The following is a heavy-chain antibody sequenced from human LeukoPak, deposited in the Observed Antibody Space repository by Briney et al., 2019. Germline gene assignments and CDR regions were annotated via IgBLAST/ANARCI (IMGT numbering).Heavy chain of an antibody. Sequence: GGSLRLSCAASGFTFSSYAMSWVRQAPGKGLEWVSAISGSGGSTYYADSVKGRFTISRDNSKNTLYLQMNSLRAEDTAVYYCAKDDYDLWSGSTFFDYWGQGTLVTVSS. J-gene: IGHJ4*02. CDR3: AKDDYDLWSGSTFFDY. D-gene: IGHD3-3*01. CDR1: GFTFSSYA. V-gene: IGHV3-23*01. CDR2: ISGSGGST.